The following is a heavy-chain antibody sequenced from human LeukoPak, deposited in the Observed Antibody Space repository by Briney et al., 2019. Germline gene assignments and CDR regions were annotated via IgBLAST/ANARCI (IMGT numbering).Heavy chain of an antibody. CDR3: ARGVVSGYYFDY. V-gene: IGHV4-30-2*01. D-gene: IGHD3-22*01. J-gene: IGHJ4*02. Sequence: PSETLSLTCTVSGGSISSGGYYWSWIRQPPGKGLEWIGYIYHSGSTYYNPSLKSRVTISVDRSKNQFSLKLSSVTAADTAVYYCARGVVSGYYFDYWGQGTLVTVSS. CDR1: GGSISSGGYY. CDR2: IYHSGST.